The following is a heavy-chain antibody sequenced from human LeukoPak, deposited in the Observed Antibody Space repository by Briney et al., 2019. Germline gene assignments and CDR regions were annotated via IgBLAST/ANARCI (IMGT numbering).Heavy chain of an antibody. D-gene: IGHD2-21*01. J-gene: IGHJ3*02. CDR2: IYTGGST. CDR3: ARFPTLLIRSFDI. CDR1: GGSISSGNYY. V-gene: IGHV4-61*02. Sequence: SETLSLTCTVSGGSISSGNYYWSWIRQPAGKGLEWIGRIYTGGSTTYNPSLKSRLTISLDTSKNQFSLKLSSVTAADTAVYFCARFPTLLIRSFDIWGQGTVVTVSS.